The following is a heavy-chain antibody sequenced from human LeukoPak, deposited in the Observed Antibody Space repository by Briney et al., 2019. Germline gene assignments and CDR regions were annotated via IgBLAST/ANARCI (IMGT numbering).Heavy chain of an antibody. V-gene: IGHV3-21*04. CDR3: AKDPNYYDSSAHAY. CDR2: ISSSSSYM. Sequence: GGSLRLSCAASGFTFSSYNMNWVRQAPGKGLEWVSSISSSSSYMYYADSVKGRFTISRDNSKNTLYLQMNGLRAEDTAVYYCAKDPNYYDSSAHAYWGQGTLVTVSS. D-gene: IGHD3-22*01. J-gene: IGHJ4*02. CDR1: GFTFSSYN.